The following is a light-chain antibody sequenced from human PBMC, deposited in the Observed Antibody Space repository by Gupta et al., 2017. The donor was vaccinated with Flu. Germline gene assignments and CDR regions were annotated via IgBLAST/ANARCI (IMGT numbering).Light chain of an antibody. CDR2: DNN. J-gene: IGLJ3*02. Sequence: QSVLTQPPSVSAAPGQKVTISCSGSSSNIGNNYVTWYQQLPGTAHKLLIYDNNNRTAGIPARFSGSKAGTAATLGITGLPTGDAADYYAGTGESSRSAVFGGGTKLTVL. CDR1: SSNIGNNY. CDR3: GTGESSRSAV. V-gene: IGLV1-51*01.